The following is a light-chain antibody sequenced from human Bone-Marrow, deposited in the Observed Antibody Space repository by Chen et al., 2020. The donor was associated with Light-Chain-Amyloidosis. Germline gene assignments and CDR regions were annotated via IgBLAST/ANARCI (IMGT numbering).Light chain of an antibody. V-gene: IGLV6-57*01. J-gene: IGLJ3*02. CDR1: SGSIATNY. CDR3: QSYQGSGQGV. CDR2: EDD. Sequence: NFMLTQPHSVSESPGNTVIISCTRSSGSIATNYVPWYQQRPGSSPTTVIYEDDQRPSGVPERFSGSIDRSSNSASLTISGLKTEEEADFYCQSYQGSGQGVFGGGTKLTV.